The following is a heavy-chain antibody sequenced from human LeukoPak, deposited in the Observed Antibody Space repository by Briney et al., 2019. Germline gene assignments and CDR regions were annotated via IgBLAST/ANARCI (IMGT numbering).Heavy chain of an antibody. Sequence: SETLSLTCAVYGGSFSGCYWSWIRQPPGKGLEWIGEINHSGSTNYNPSLKSRVTISVDTSKNQFSLKLSSVTAADTAVYYCARGRSLLWFGHIDYWGQGTLVTVSS. J-gene: IGHJ4*02. CDR1: GGSFSGCY. CDR2: INHSGST. V-gene: IGHV4-34*01. CDR3: ARGRSLLWFGHIDY. D-gene: IGHD3-10*01.